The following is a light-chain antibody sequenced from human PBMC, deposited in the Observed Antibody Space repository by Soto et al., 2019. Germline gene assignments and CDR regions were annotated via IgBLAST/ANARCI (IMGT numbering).Light chain of an antibody. CDR2: LAS. J-gene: IGKJ3*01. CDR3: LQHNSYPLT. V-gene: IGKV1-17*01. Sequence: DVQMTQSPSSLSASVGDRVTITCRASQGIRNALGWYQQRPGKATKRLIYLASSLQSGVPSRFSGSGSGTEFTLTLSSLQPEDVATYYCLQHNSYPLTFGPGTKVDIK. CDR1: QGIRNA.